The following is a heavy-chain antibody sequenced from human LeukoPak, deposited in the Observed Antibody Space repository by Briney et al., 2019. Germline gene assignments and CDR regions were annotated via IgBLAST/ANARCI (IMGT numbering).Heavy chain of an antibody. CDR1: GFTFSSYS. CDR3: ARPNYSNRLAPFDY. V-gene: IGHV3-21*01. CDR2: ISSSSSYI. Sequence: GGSLRLSCAASGFTFSSYSMNWIRQAPGKGLEWVSSISSSSSYIYYADSVKGRFTISRDNAKNSLYLQMNSLRAEDTAVYYCARPNYSNRLAPFDYWGQGTLVTVSS. J-gene: IGHJ4*02. D-gene: IGHD4-11*01.